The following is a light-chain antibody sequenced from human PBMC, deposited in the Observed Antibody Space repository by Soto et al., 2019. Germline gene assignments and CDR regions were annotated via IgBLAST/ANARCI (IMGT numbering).Light chain of an antibody. J-gene: IGKJ5*01. CDR2: AAS. CDR1: QSLLNSNGFHY. CDR3: QQLNSYPVS. Sequence: DIVMTQSPLSLPVTPGEPASISCKSSQSLLNSNGFHYLEWYLQRPGKAPKLLIYAASSLQSGVPSRFSGSGSGTDFTLTISSLQPEDFATYYCQQLNSYPVSFGQGTRLEIK. V-gene: IGKV1-17*01.